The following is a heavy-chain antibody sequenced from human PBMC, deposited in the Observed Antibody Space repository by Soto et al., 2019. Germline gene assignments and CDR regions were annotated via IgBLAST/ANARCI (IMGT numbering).Heavy chain of an antibody. D-gene: IGHD4-17*01. CDR1: GGSISSFY. CDR2: IFYYGNT. Sequence: QVQLQESGPGLVKPSETLSLTCTVSGGSISSFYWSWIRQPPGKGLEWIGYIFYYGNTNYNPSLKXRXTXXIDTSKNQFSLKLSSVTAADTAVYYCARDPRIYSDPYYFDYWGQGTLVTVSS. V-gene: IGHV4-59*01. J-gene: IGHJ4*02. CDR3: ARDPRIYSDPYYFDY.